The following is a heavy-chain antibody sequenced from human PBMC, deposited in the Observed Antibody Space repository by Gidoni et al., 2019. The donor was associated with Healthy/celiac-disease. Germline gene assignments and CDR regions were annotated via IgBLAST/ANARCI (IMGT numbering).Heavy chain of an antibody. D-gene: IGHD6-13*01. CDR3: ANLPSSSWDPALNWFDP. V-gene: IGHV3-23*01. J-gene: IGHJ5*02. CDR1: GFTFSSSA. Sequence: EVQLLESGGGLVQPGGSLRLSCAASGFTFSSSAMSWVRQAPGKGLEWVSAISGSGGSTYYADSVKGRFTISRDNSKNTLYLQMNSLRAEDTAVYYCANLPSSSWDPALNWFDPWGQGTLVTVSS. CDR2: ISGSGGST.